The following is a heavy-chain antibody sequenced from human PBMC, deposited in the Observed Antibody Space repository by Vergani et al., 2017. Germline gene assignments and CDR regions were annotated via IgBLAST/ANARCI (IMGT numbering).Heavy chain of an antibody. CDR1: GFTFSSYA. Sequence: EVQLVESGGGLVQPGGSLRLSCAASGFTFSSYAMSWVRQAPGKGLEWVSAISGSGGSTYYADSVKGRFTISRDNSKNTLYLQMNSLRAEDTAVYYCAKEGCSSTSCYVYYYYMDVWGKGTTVTVSS. J-gene: IGHJ6*03. CDR2: ISGSGGST. V-gene: IGHV3-23*04. CDR3: AKEGCSSTSCYVYYYYMDV. D-gene: IGHD2-2*01.